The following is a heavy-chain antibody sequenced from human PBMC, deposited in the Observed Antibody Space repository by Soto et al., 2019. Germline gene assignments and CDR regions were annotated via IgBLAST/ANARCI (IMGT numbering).Heavy chain of an antibody. Sequence: SETLSLTCAVSSGSISSSNWWSWVRQPPGKGLEWIGEIYHSGSTNYNPSLKSRVTISVDKSKNQFSLKLSSVTAADTAVYYCARVRVTRLQVYYYYMDVWGKGTTVTVSS. CDR3: ARVRVTRLQVYYYYMDV. J-gene: IGHJ6*03. D-gene: IGHD2-21*02. CDR1: SGSISSSNW. CDR2: IYHSGST. V-gene: IGHV4-4*02.